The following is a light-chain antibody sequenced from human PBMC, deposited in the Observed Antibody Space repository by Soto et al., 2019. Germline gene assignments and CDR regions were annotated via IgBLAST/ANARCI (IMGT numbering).Light chain of an antibody. CDR3: NSYTSASTYV. V-gene: IGLV2-14*03. Sequence: QSVLTQPASVSGSPGQSITIFCTGTSSDIGIYNFVSWYQQHPGKAPKLMIYNVYSRPSGVSSRFSGSKSGNTASLTISWLQADDEADYYCNSYTSASTYVFAPGTKVTVL. J-gene: IGLJ1*01. CDR1: SSDIGIYNF. CDR2: NVY.